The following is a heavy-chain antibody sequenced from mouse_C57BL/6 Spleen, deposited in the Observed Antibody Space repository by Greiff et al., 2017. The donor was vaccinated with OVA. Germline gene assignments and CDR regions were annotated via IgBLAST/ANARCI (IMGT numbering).Heavy chain of an antibody. Sequence: VQLQQSGAELARPGASVKLSCKASGYTFTSYGISWVKQRTGQGLEWIGEIYPRSGNTYYNEKFKGKATLTADKSSSTAYMELRSLTSEDSAVYVCASGGFITTVGGPGVWGTGTTVTVSS. J-gene: IGHJ1*03. CDR1: GYTFTSYG. CDR3: ASGGFITTVGGPGV. V-gene: IGHV1-81*01. D-gene: IGHD1-1*01. CDR2: IYPRSGNT.